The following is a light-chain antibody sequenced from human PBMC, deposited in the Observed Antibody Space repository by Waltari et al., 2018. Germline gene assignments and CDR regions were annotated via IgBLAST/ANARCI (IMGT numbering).Light chain of an antibody. Sequence: QLVLTQSPSASASLGASVKLTCTLDSGHTYYAIAWHQQQPEKGPRHLMKVNSDGSHSKGGGIPDRFSGSSSGAERYLTISSLQSEEEADYYWQNWGAGIRVFGGGTKLTVL. J-gene: IGLJ3*02. CDR3: QNWGAGIRV. V-gene: IGLV4-69*01. CDR1: SGHTYYA. CDR2: VNSDGSH.